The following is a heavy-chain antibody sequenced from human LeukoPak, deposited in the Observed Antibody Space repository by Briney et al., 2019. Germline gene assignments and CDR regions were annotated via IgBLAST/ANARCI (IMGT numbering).Heavy chain of an antibody. D-gene: IGHD3-22*01. V-gene: IGHV4-31*03. CDR3: PRADSSGSSAY. Sequence: PSETLSLTCTVSGGSISSGGYYWSWIRQHPGKGLEWIGYIYYSGSTYYNPSLKSRVTISVDTSKNQFSLKLSSVTAADTAVYYCPRADSSGSSAYWGQGTLVTVSS. CDR1: GGSISSGGYY. CDR2: IYYSGST. J-gene: IGHJ4*02.